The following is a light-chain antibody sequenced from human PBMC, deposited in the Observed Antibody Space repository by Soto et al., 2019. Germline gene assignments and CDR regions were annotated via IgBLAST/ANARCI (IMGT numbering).Light chain of an antibody. CDR3: ATWDRTLSVVV. J-gene: IGLJ2*01. CDR1: SSNIGNSF. V-gene: IGLV1-51*01. CDR2: DSN. Sequence: QSVLQQPPSVSAAPGQKVTISCSGSSSNIGNSFLIWYQQLPGASPQVLIYDSNKRPSGIPDRFSGSKSGTSGSLDITGRQTGDEADYFCATWDRTLSVVVFGIWTQMTVL.